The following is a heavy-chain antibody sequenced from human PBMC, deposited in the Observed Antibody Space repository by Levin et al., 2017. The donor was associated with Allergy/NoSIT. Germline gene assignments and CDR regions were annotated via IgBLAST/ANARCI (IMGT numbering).Heavy chain of an antibody. D-gene: IGHD2-21*02. CDR1: GYTFTGYY. J-gene: IGHJ2*01. Sequence: GESLKISCKASGYTFTGYYMHWVRQAPGQGLEWMGWINPNSGGTNYAQKFQGRVTMTRDTSISTAYMELSRLRSDDTAVYYCARDAGVVTAPRGNYWYFDLWGRGTLVTVSS. CDR3: ARDAGVVTAPRGNYWYFDL. CDR2: INPNSGGT. V-gene: IGHV1-2*02.